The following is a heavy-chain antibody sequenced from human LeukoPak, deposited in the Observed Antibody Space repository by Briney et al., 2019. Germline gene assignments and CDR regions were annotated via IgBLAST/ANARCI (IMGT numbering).Heavy chain of an antibody. V-gene: IGHV3-23*01. D-gene: IGHD3-22*01. J-gene: IGHJ4*02. Sequence: AGGSLRLSCAASGFIFSNYAMIWVRQAPGKGLEWVSVIGGDGSGTFYADSVEGRFTISRDNSKNTLYLQMNSLRAEDTAVYYCANTDYYDTSALDYWGQGTLVTVSS. CDR2: IGGDGSGT. CDR3: ANTDYYDTSALDY. CDR1: GFIFSNYA.